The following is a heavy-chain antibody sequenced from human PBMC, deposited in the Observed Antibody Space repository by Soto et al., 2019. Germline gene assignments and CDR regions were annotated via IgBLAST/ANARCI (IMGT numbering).Heavy chain of an antibody. CDR3: ARDVRFLECSYGMDV. Sequence: ASVKVSCKASGYTFTSYYMHWVRQAPGQGLEWMGIINPSGGSTSYAQKFQGRVTMTRDTSTSTVYMELSSLRSEDTAVYYCARDVRFLECSYGMDVWGQGTTVTVSS. D-gene: IGHD3-3*01. V-gene: IGHV1-46*01. CDR1: GYTFTSYY. CDR2: INPSGGST. J-gene: IGHJ6*02.